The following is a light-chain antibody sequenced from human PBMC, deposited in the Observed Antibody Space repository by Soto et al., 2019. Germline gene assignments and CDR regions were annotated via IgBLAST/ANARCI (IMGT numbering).Light chain of an antibody. V-gene: IGLV2-14*01. Sequence: QSALTQPASVSGSPGQSITISCTGTSSDVGGYNYVSWYQQYPGKAPKVVIYDVSTRPSGVSNRFSGSKSGNTASLTISGLQVEDEAGYYCSSHTSSSLGVVFGGGTKVTVL. CDR2: DVS. CDR3: SSHTSSSLGVV. CDR1: SSDVGGYNY. J-gene: IGLJ2*01.